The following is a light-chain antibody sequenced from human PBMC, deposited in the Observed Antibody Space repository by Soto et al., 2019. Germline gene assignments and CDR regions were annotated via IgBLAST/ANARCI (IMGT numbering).Light chain of an antibody. Sequence: DIQMTQSPSSLSASVGDRVSITCRASQSISGYLNWYQQKPGKAPNLLIYVASSLQSGVPSRFSGSGSGTDFTLTISSLQPEDFATYYCQQSYSTPYTFGQGTNLEIK. CDR3: QQSYSTPYT. CDR2: VAS. J-gene: IGKJ2*01. V-gene: IGKV1-39*01. CDR1: QSISGY.